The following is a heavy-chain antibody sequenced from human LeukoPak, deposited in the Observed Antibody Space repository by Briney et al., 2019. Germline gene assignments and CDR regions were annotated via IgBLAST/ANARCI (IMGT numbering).Heavy chain of an antibody. D-gene: IGHD3-22*01. CDR2: VHYSGRT. CDR1: GDSISSSY. V-gene: IGHV4-59*01. CDR3: ARGYYDSRDSSNPFDK. Sequence: PSETLSLTCTVSGDSISSSYWSWIRQPPGRGLEWIAYVHYSGRTNYNPSLNSRVTVSIDSSKNQFSLKMSSVTAADTAMYYCARGYYDSRDSSNPFDKGGQGTLVTVS. J-gene: IGHJ4*02.